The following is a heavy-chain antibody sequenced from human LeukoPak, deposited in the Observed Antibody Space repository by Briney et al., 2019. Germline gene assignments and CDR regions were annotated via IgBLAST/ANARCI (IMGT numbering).Heavy chain of an antibody. CDR3: ARVCRCAGFGEGANWYDS. J-gene: IGHJ5*01. CDR1: GFPFSSYW. CDR2: IKQDESEK. D-gene: IGHD3-10*01. Sequence: PGGSLRLSCAASGFPFSSYWMSWVRQAPGKGLEWVANIKQDESEKYYVDSVKGRFTISRDNAKNSLYLQMNSLRAEDTAVYYCARVCRCAGFGEGANWYDSWGQGTLVTVSS. V-gene: IGHV3-7*01.